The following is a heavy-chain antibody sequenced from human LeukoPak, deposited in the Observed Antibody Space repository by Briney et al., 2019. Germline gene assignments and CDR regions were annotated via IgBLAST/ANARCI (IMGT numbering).Heavy chain of an antibody. CDR1: GYTFTGYY. Sequence: ASVKVSCKASGYTFTGYYMHCVRQAPGQGLEWMGWFNPNTGGTNYAQNLQGRVTMTRDTSISTAYMELSRLRSDDTAVYYCARDVAGRFSPGLDYWGQGTLVTVSS. V-gene: IGHV1-2*02. D-gene: IGHD3-10*01. J-gene: IGHJ4*02. CDR3: ARDVAGRFSPGLDY. CDR2: FNPNTGGT.